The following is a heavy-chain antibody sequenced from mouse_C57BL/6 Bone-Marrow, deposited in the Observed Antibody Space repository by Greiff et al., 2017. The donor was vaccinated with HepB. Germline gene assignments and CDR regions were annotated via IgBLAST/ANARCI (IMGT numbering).Heavy chain of an antibody. V-gene: IGHV1-20*01. CDR3: AEAPDWYFDV. J-gene: IGHJ1*03. CDR2: INPYNGDT. Sequence: LVKPGDSVKISCKASGYSFTGYFMNWVMQSHGKSLEWIGRINPYNGDTFYNQKFKGKATLTVDKSSSTAHMELRSLTSEDSAVYYCAEAPDWYFDVWGTGTTVTVSS. CDR1: GYSFTGYF.